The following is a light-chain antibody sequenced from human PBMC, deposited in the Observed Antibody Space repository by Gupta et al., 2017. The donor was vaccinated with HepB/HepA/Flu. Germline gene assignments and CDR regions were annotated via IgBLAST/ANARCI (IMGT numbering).Light chain of an antibody. CDR1: RDINNY. CDR2: GAS. Sequence: DIQMIQPPPSLLASAGDRVTITCRASRDINNYLDWFQQKPGKAPKSLMFGASTLLRGVPSRFSGSGSGTNFTLTISSLQPEDFATYYCQQYDTLPYTFGQGTKLEIK. J-gene: IGKJ2*01. CDR3: QQYDTLPYT. V-gene: IGKV1-16*01.